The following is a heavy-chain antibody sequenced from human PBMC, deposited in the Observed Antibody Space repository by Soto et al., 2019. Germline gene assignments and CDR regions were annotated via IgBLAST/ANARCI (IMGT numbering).Heavy chain of an antibody. V-gene: IGHV3-30*18. Sequence: GGSLRLSCAASGFTFSSYGMHWVRQAPGKGLEWVAVISYDGSNKYYADSVKGRFTISRDNSKNTLYLQMNSLRAEDTAVYYCAKDAAPSFYRENFDYWGQGTLVTVSS. CDR2: ISYDGSNK. J-gene: IGHJ4*02. CDR3: AKDAAPSFYRENFDY. CDR1: GFTFSSYG. D-gene: IGHD4-4*01.